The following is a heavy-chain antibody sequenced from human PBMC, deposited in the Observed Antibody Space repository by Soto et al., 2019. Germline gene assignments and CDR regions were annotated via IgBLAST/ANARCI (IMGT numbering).Heavy chain of an antibody. CDR3: GSVCEL. CDR2: IASDGIST. Sequence: EVQLVESGGGLVQPGGSLRLSCAASGFTLSGYWLHWVRQAPGKGLVWVSRIASDGISTSYADSVKGRFTISRDNAKNTVYLQMDSLRAKDTAVYYCGSVCELWGQGPLVTVSS. CDR1: GFTLSGYW. J-gene: IGHJ4*02. V-gene: IGHV3-74*01. D-gene: IGHD1-26*01.